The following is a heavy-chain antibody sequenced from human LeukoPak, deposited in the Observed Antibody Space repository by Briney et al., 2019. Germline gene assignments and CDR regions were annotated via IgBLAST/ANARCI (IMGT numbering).Heavy chain of an antibody. J-gene: IGHJ6*03. Sequence: GGSLRLSCAASGFTFSNACMSWVRQAPGKGLAWVGRVKSKTDGGTTDYAAPVKGRFTVSRDDSRNTLYLQMNSLKTEVTAVYYCTTGVLPSAIFDYYYMDVWGKGTTVTVSS. CDR3: TTGVLPSAIFDYYYMDV. D-gene: IGHD2-2*01. V-gene: IGHV3-15*01. CDR1: GFTFSNAC. CDR2: VKSKTDGGTT.